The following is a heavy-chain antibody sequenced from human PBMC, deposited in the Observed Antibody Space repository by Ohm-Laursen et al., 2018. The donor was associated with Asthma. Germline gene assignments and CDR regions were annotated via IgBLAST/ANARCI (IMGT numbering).Heavy chain of an antibody. CDR2: IHDSGNT. Sequence: SDTLSLTCNVSGGSINNFYWHWIRQPPGKGLEWIGYIHDSGNTQYNPSLKIRVTISLDTSKRQFSLSLNSASAADTAVYYCARGVVSRTTPNWFDPWGQGTLVTVSS. J-gene: IGHJ5*02. CDR1: GGSINNFY. D-gene: IGHD2/OR15-2a*01. V-gene: IGHV4-59*07. CDR3: ARGVVSRTTPNWFDP.